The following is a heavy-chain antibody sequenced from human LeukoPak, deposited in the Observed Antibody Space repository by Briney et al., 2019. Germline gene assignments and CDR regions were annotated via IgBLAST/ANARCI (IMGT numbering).Heavy chain of an antibody. CDR1: GFTFSSYG. Sequence: GGSLRLSCAASGFTFSSYGMHWVRQAPGKGLEWVAFIRYDGSNKYYADSVKGRFTISRDNSKNTLYLQMNSLRAEDTAVYYCAKDNKWRWELPYFDYWGQGTLVTVSS. CDR3: AKDNKWRWELPYFDY. J-gene: IGHJ4*02. D-gene: IGHD1-26*01. CDR2: IRYDGSNK. V-gene: IGHV3-30*02.